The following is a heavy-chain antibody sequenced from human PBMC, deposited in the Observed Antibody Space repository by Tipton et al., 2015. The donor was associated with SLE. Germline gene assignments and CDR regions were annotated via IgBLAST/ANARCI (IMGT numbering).Heavy chain of an antibody. CDR3: TTVVVVPMGFDY. D-gene: IGHD2-21*01. V-gene: IGHV3-48*04. Sequence: SLRLSCAASGFTFSSYSLTWVRQAPGKGLEWVSSISSSGTTMDYADSVKGRFTISRDNAKNSVYLQMNSLRAEDTAIYYCTTVVVVPMGFDYWGQGTLVTVSS. CDR1: GFTFSSYS. CDR2: ISSSGTTM. J-gene: IGHJ4*02.